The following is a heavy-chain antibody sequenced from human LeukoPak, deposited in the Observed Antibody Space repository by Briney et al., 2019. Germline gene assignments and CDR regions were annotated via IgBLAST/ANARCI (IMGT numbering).Heavy chain of an antibody. J-gene: IGHJ3*02. V-gene: IGHV3-23*01. CDR1: GFTFTIYA. D-gene: IGHD5-24*01. CDR3: VRELDGRAFDI. CDR2: ITNSGDKT. Sequence: GGSLRLSCAASGFTFTIYAISWVRQAPGKGLEWVSTITNSGDKTFYADSVKGRFTISRDNSENTLYLQMNSLRAEDTALYYCVRELDGRAFDIWGQGTMVTVSS.